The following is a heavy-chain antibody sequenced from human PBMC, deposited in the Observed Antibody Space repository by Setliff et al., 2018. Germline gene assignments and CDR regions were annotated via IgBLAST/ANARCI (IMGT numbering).Heavy chain of an antibody. J-gene: IGHJ4*02. CDR3: ARTCSGSGCYAGLES. CDR1: GFTFSNAW. D-gene: IGHD2-15*01. CDR2: VKSKSEGGTT. V-gene: IGHV3-15*05. Sequence: GGSLRLSCAASGFTFSNAWMSWVRQAPGKGLEWVGRVKSKSEGGTTHYAGPVKGRITVSRDDSKNTLYLDLNSLQIEDTAVYYCARTCSGSGCYAGLESWGQGTPVTVS.